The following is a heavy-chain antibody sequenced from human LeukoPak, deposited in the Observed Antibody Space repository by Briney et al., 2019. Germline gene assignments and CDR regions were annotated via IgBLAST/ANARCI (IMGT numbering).Heavy chain of an antibody. D-gene: IGHD2-2*01. V-gene: IGHV7-4-1*02. CDR1: GYTFTSYA. CDR3: ARDLTSSLAY. CDR2: INTYTGNP. Sequence: GASVKVSCKASGYTFTSYAINWVRQAPGQGLEWMGWINTYTGNPTYTQGFTGRFVFSLDTSVSTAYLQISSLKAEDTAVYYCARDLTSSLAYWGQGTLVTVSS. J-gene: IGHJ4*02.